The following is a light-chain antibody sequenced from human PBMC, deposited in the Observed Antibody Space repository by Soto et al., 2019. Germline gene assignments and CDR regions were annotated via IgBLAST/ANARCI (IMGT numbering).Light chain of an antibody. V-gene: IGKV3-20*01. CDR1: QSVSSN. J-gene: IGKJ1*01. Sequence: EIVMTQSPATLSVSPGERATLSCRASQSVSSNLAWFQQKPGQAPRLLIYGASNRATGIPDRFSGSGSGTDFTLTISRLEPEDFAVYYCQQYGITPRTFGQGTKVDIK. CDR2: GAS. CDR3: QQYGITPRT.